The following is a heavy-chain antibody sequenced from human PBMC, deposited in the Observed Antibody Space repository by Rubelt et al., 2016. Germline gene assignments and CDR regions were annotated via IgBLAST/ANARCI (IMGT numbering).Heavy chain of an antibody. J-gene: IGHJ4*02. CDR2: INAGNGNT. D-gene: IGHD4-17*01. Sequence: QVQLVQSGAEVKKPGASVKVSCKASGYTFTSYAMHWVRQAPGQRLEWMGWINAGNGNTKYSQKCQGRETYNRGTAASTAYMERSSLRSEDTAVYYCAREQETTVTIEGVLGYWGQGTLVTVSS. V-gene: IGHV1-3*01. CDR1: GYTFTSYA. CDR3: AREQETTVTIEGVLGY.